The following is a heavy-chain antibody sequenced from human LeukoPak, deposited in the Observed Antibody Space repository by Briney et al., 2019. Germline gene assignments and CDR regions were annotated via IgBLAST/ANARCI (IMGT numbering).Heavy chain of an antibody. CDR3: ARHWVGVPAATDAFDI. Sequence: SVKVSCKASGGTFSSYAISWVRQAPGQGLEWMGGIIPIFGTANYAQKFQGRVTITADESTSTAYMELSSLRSEDTAVYYCARHWVGVPAATDAFDIWGQGTMVTVSS. J-gene: IGHJ3*02. V-gene: IGHV1-69*13. CDR1: GGTFSSYA. D-gene: IGHD2-2*01. CDR2: IIPIFGTA.